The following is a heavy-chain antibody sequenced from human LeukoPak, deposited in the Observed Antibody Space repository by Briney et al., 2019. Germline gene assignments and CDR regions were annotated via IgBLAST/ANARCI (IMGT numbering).Heavy chain of an antibody. CDR3: ARNFGSTEAFDI. CDR1: GYSFTSYW. CDR2: IDPSDSYT. V-gene: IGHV5-10-1*01. Sequence: GESLKTSCKGSGYSFTSYWISWVRQMPGKGLEWMGRIDPSDSYTNYSPSFQGHVTISADKSISTAYLQWSSLKASDTAMYYCARNFGSTEAFDIWGQGTMVTVSS. J-gene: IGHJ3*02. D-gene: IGHD6-13*01.